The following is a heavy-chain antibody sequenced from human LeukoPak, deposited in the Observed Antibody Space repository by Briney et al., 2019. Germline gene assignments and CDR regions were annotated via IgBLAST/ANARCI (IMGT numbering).Heavy chain of an antibody. J-gene: IGHJ4*02. CDR3: ARTDYGGYVFDY. V-gene: IGHV4-30-2*01. CDR1: GGSISSGGYS. CDR2: IYHSGST. Sequence: SETLSLTCAVSGGSISSGGYSWSWIRQPPGKGLEWIGYIYHSGSTYYNPSLKSRVTISVDRSKNQFSLKLSSVTAADTAVYYCARTDYGGYVFDYWGQGTLVTVSS. D-gene: IGHD4-17*01.